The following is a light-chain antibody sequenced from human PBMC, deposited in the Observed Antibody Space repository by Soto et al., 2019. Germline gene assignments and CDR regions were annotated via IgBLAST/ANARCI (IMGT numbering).Light chain of an antibody. Sequence: QSALTQPASVSGSPGQSITISCTGTSNDIGLYNYVSWYQQHPGKAPKLMIYEVSNRPSGVSNRFSGSKSGNTASLTISGLQAEDEADYYCSSYTSSSTLVFGGGTKLTVL. V-gene: IGLV2-14*01. CDR1: SNDIGLYNY. CDR3: SSYTSSSTLV. J-gene: IGLJ3*02. CDR2: EVS.